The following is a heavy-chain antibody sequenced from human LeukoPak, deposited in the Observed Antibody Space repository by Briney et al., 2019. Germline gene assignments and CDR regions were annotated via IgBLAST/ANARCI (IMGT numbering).Heavy chain of an antibody. CDR1: GFTVSSNY. V-gene: IGHV3-66*02. CDR2: IYSGGST. Sequence: GGSLRLSCAAPGFTVSSNYMSWVRQAPGKGLEWVSVIYSGGSTYYADSVKDRFTISRDNSKNTLYLQMNSLRAEDTAVYYCARVDDSSGYYGYWGQGTLVTVSS. CDR3: ARVDDSSGYYGY. J-gene: IGHJ4*02. D-gene: IGHD3-22*01.